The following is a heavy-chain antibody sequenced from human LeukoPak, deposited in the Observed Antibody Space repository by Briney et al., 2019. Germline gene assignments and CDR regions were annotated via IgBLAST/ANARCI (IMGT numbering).Heavy chain of an antibody. CDR1: GYTFTNYG. D-gene: IGHD5-12*01. J-gene: IGHJ4*02. Sequence: ASVKVSCKASGYTFTNYGISWVRQAPGQGLEWMGWINTNTGNPTYAQGFTGRFVFSLDTSVSTAYLQISSLKAEDTAVYYCASVRGYSGYELDYWGQGTLVTVSS. CDR2: INTNTGNP. CDR3: ASVRGYSGYELDY. V-gene: IGHV7-4-1*02.